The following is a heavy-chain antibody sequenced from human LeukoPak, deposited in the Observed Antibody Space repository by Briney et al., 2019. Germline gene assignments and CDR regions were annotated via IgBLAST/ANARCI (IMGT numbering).Heavy chain of an antibody. CDR3: ARDLYYDSSGTPMDY. Sequence: GSLRLSCAASGFTFSSYGMHWVRQAPGKGLEWVAVIWYDGSNKYYADSVKGRFTISRDNSKNTLYLQMNSLRAEDTAVYYCARDLYYDSSGTPMDYWGQGTLVTVSS. D-gene: IGHD3-22*01. CDR1: GFTFSSYG. CDR2: IWYDGSNK. V-gene: IGHV3-33*01. J-gene: IGHJ4*02.